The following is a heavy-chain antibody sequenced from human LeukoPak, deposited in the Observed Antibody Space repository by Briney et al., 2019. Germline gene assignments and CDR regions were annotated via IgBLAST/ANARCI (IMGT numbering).Heavy chain of an antibody. Sequence: SETLSLTCTVSGGSIRSSYYYWGWIRQPPGKGLEWIGSIYDSGSTYYNPSLKSRVTISVDTSKNQFSLKLNSVTAADTAVYYCASVIVGATKPDLALWRTFDYWGQGTLVTVSS. CDR3: ASVIVGATKPDLALWRTFDY. D-gene: IGHD1-26*01. CDR2: IYDSGST. V-gene: IGHV4-39*01. J-gene: IGHJ4*02. CDR1: GGSIRSSYYY.